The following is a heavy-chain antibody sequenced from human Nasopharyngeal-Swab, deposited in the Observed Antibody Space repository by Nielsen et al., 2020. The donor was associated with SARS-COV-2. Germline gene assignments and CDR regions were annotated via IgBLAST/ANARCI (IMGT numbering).Heavy chain of an antibody. Sequence: GESLKLSCAASGFTFSAHYMDWVRQAPGKGLEWVGRSRNKANSYTTEYAASVKGRFTISRDDSKNSLYLQMSSLRTEDTALYYCARDLSSIWTSGLGVWGQGTSVIVSS. V-gene: IGHV3-72*01. CDR1: GFTFSAHY. J-gene: IGHJ6*02. D-gene: IGHD6-13*01. CDR2: SRNKANSYTT. CDR3: ARDLSSIWTSGLGV.